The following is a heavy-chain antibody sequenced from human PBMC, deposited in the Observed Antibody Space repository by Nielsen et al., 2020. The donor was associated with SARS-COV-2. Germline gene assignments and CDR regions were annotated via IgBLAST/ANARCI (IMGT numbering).Heavy chain of an antibody. Sequence: ASVKVSCKASGYTFTGYYMHWVRQAPGQGLEWMGRINPNSGGTNYAQKFQGRVTMTRDTSISTAYMELSRLRSDDTAVYYCARNIVVVPAAMLYYYYGMDVWGQGTTVTVSS. CDR2: INPNSGGT. CDR3: ARNIVVVPAAMLYYYYGMDV. CDR1: GYTFTGYY. D-gene: IGHD2-2*01. J-gene: IGHJ6*02. V-gene: IGHV1-2*06.